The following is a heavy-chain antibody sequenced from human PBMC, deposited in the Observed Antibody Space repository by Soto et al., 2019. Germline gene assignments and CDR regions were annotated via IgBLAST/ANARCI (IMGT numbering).Heavy chain of an antibody. J-gene: IGHJ4*02. D-gene: IGHD5-18*01. CDR1: GGSISSYY. CDR2: IYYSGST. Sequence: QVQLQESGPGLVKPSETLSLTCTVSGGSISSYYWSWIRQPPGKGLEWIGYIYYSGSTNYNPSLKSRVTISVDTSKNQVPLKLSSVAAADPAVYYCSGRFGSSFDFWGQGTLVTVSS. CDR3: SGRFGSSFDF. V-gene: IGHV4-59*08.